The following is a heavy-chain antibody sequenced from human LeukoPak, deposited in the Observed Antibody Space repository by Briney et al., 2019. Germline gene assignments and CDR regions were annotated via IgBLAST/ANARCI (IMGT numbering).Heavy chain of an antibody. CDR2: IYYSGST. D-gene: IGHD2-15*01. V-gene: IGHV4-59*08. CDR3: ARHPGYCSGGSCYSENFDY. Sequence: PSETLSLTCTVSGGSLSSYYWSWIRQPPGKGLEWIGYIYYSGSTNYNPSLKSRVTISVDTSKNQFSLKLSSVTAADTAVYYCARHPGYCSGGSCYSENFDYWGQGTLVTVSS. CDR1: GGSLSSYY. J-gene: IGHJ4*02.